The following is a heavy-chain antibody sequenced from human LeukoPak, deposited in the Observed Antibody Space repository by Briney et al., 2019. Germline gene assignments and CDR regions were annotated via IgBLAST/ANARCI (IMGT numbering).Heavy chain of an antibody. CDR1: GYTFTGYY. J-gene: IGHJ4*02. V-gene: IGHV1-2*02. D-gene: IGHD3-9*01. Sequence: ASVKVSCKASGYTFTGYYIHWVRQAPEQGLEWMGWINPNSGGTNYAQKFQGRVTMTRDTSISTAYMELRSLRSDDTAVYYCAAGGSILTGLYHYWGQGTLVTVSS. CDR3: AAGGSILTGLYHY. CDR2: INPNSGGT.